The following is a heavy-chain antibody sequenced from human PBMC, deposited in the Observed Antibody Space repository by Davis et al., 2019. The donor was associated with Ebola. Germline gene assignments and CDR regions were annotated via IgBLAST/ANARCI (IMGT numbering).Heavy chain of an antibody. Sequence: MPSETLSLTCAVYGGSFSGYYWSWIRQPPGKGLEWIGEINHSGRTNYNPSLKSRVTISVDTSKNQFSLKMSSVTAADTAVYYCAREGHSGYSNWFDPWGQGTLVTVSS. J-gene: IGHJ5*02. CDR2: INHSGRT. V-gene: IGHV4-34*01. CDR1: GGSFSGYY. D-gene: IGHD5-12*01. CDR3: AREGHSGYSNWFDP.